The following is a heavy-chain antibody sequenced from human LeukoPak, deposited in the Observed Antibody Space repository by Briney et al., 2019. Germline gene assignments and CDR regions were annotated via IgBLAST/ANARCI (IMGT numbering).Heavy chain of an antibody. D-gene: IGHD1-26*01. CDR1: GFTFSRYA. CDR2: ITSNWCST. Sequence: PGRSLRLFCAASGFTFSRYATHWVRHASGKGLVYVSNITSNWCSTYYTNSVKGRFTISRDNSKNTLYLQMGRLRGEDMGVYYCARDRSYGAAEFDPWGQGTLVSLCS. J-gene: IGHJ5*02. CDR3: ARDRSYGAAEFDP. V-gene: IGHV3-64*01.